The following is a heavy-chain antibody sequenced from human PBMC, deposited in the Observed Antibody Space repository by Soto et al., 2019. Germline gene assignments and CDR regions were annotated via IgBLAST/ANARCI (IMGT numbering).Heavy chain of an antibody. J-gene: IGHJ6*02. V-gene: IGHV3-30*18. D-gene: IGHD4-4*01. CDR3: ANRDYSRYKNLDL. CDR1: GFTFSSYA. CDR2: ISYDGSIK. Sequence: GGSLRLSCAASGFTFSSYAMSWVRQAPGKGLEWVALISYDGSIKCYADSVRGRFTISRDNSKNTLYLQMNSLRAEDTAVYNSANRDYSRYKNLDLWGQGTTVTVSS.